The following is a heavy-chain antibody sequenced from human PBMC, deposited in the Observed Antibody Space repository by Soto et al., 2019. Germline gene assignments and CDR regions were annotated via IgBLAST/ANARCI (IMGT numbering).Heavy chain of an antibody. CDR2: ISSSGSTI. CDR3: AGRYFDWLLTPDY. D-gene: IGHD3-9*01. V-gene: IGHV3-11*01. CDR1: GFTFSDYY. J-gene: IGHJ4*02. Sequence: GGSLRLSCAASGFTFSDYYMSWIRQAPGKGLEWVSYISSSGSTIYYADSVKGRFTISRDNAKNSLYLQMNSLRAEDTAVYYCAGRYFDWLLTPDYWGQGTLVTVSS.